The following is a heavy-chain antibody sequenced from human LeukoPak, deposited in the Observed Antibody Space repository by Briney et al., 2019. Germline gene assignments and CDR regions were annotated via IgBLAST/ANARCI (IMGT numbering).Heavy chain of an antibody. D-gene: IGHD3-9*01. CDR2: ISAYNGNT. Sequence: ASVKVSCKASGYTLTSYGISWVRQAPGQGLEWMGWISAYNGNTNYAQKLQGRVTMTTDTSTSTAYMELRSLRSDDTAVYYCARDHGYYDILTGYLGYWGQGTLVTVSS. J-gene: IGHJ4*02. CDR3: ARDHGYYDILTGYLGY. CDR1: GYTLTSYG. V-gene: IGHV1-18*01.